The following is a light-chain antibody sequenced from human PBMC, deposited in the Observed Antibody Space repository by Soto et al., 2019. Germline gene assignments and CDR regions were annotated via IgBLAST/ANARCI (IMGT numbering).Light chain of an antibody. V-gene: IGLV2-14*03. J-gene: IGLJ2*01. CDR2: DVS. CDR3: SSYTSTNSL. CDR1: SSDVGAYNY. Sequence: QSVLTQPASVSGSPGESITIACTGTSSDVGAYNYVSWYQQHPGKAPKLMIYDVSNRPSGVSNRFSGSKSGNTASLPISGLQAEDEADYYCSSYTSTNSLFGGGTKVTVL.